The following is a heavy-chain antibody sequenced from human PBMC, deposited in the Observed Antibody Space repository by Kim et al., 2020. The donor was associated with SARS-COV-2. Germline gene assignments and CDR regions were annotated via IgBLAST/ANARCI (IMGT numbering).Heavy chain of an antibody. CDR2: IDHSGNT. D-gene: IGHD2-8*02. J-gene: IGHJ5*01. Sequence: SETLSLTCAVYGGSFDPFYWTWLRQSRGKGMEWIGVIDHSGNTYDNPSLTSRLTTSVDPSKNQFPFKLTSVSAADSGAYYCARGVRPRWSRDFDW. CDR1: GGSFDPFY. V-gene: IGHV4-34*01. CDR3: ARGVRPRWSRDFDW.